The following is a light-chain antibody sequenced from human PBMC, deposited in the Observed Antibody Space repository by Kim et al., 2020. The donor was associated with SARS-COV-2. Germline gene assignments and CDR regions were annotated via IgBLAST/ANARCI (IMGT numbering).Light chain of an antibody. CDR2: ATS. CDR3: QQSYSSPLT. CDR1: QSISTY. J-gene: IGKJ4*01. Sequence: SASVGDRVIITCRASQSISTYLNWYQQKPGEAPKVLIYATSSLQSGVPSRFSGSGSGTDFTLIISSLQPEDVATYSCQQSYSSPLTFGGGTKVEI. V-gene: IGKV1-39*01.